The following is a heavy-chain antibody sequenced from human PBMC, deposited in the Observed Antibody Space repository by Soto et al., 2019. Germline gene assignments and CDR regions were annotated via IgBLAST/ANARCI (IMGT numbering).Heavy chain of an antibody. CDR2: ISYDGSNK. CDR3: ARDKAGRAFDI. V-gene: IGHV3-30*04. D-gene: IGHD6-25*01. CDR1: GFTFSSYA. Sequence: GGSLRLSCAASGFTFSSYAMHWVRQAPGKGLEWVAVISYDGSNKYYADSVKGRFTISRDNSKNTLYLQMNSLRAEDTAVYYCARDKAGRAFDIWGQGTMVTVSS. J-gene: IGHJ3*02.